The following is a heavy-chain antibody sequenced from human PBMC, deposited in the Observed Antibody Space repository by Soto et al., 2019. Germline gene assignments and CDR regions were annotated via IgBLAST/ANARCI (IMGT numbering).Heavy chain of an antibody. CDR2: TYYRSRWYS. CDR3: ARFPPGFPSAFDF. V-gene: IGHV6-1*01. D-gene: IGHD6-19*01. J-gene: IGHJ4*01. CDR1: GDSVSSNGAA. Sequence: SQTLSLTCAISGDSVSSNGAAWNWIRQSPSRGLEWLGRTYYRSRWYSDYAPSVKSRITVNPDTSQNQFSLQLNSVTPEDTAIYYFARFPPGFPSAFDFWVHGLLVTGFS.